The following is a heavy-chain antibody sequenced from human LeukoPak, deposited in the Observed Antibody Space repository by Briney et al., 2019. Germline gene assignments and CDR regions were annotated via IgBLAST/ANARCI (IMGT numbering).Heavy chain of an antibody. CDR2: ISGSGGST. J-gene: IGHJ5*02. Sequence: PGGSLRLSCAASGFTFSSYAMSWVRQAPGKGLEWVSAISGSGGSTYYADSVKGRFTISRDNSKNTLYLQMNSLRAEDTAVYYCAKDLWGPKPVAGTLKWFDPWGQGTLVTVSS. CDR3: AKDLWGPKPVAGTLKWFDP. V-gene: IGHV3-23*01. D-gene: IGHD6-19*01. CDR1: GFTFSSYA.